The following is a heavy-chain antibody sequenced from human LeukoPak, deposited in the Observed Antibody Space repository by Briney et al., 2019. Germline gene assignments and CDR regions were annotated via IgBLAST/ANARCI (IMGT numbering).Heavy chain of an antibody. CDR1: GFTFSSYA. J-gene: IGHJ4*02. D-gene: IGHD1-26*01. Sequence: GGSLRLSCAASGFTFSSYAMHWVRQAPGKGLEWVAVISYDGSNKYYADSVKGRFTISRDNSKNTLYLQMNSLRAEDTAVYYCAREDGIVGATTTGYWGQGTLVTVSS. V-gene: IGHV3-30*14. CDR3: AREDGIVGATTTGY. CDR2: ISYDGSNK.